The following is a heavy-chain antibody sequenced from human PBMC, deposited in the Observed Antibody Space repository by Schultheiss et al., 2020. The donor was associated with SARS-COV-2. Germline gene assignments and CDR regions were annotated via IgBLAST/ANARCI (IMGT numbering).Heavy chain of an antibody. V-gene: IGHV3-11*03. Sequence: GGSLRLSCAASGFTFSDYYMSWIRQAPGKGLEWVSYISSSSSYTNYADSVKGRFTISRDNAKNSLYLQMNSLRAEDTAVYYCAKGSNVQGYLDYWGQGTLVTVSS. D-gene: IGHD3-10*01. CDR1: GFTFSDYY. CDR3: AKGSNVQGYLDY. J-gene: IGHJ4*02. CDR2: ISSSSSYT.